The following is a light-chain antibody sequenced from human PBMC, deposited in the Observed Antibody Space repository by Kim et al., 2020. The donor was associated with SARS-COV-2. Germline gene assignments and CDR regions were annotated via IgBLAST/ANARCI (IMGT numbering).Light chain of an antibody. J-gene: IGKJ4*01. CDR3: QQYNNWPLT. CDR2: GAS. V-gene: IGKV3-15*01. Sequence: VSPRERATLSCRASHSVSSNLAWYQQKPGQAPRLLIYGASTRATGIPARFSGSGSGTEFTLTISSLQSEDFAVYYCQQYNNWPLTFGGGTKVDIK. CDR1: HSVSSN.